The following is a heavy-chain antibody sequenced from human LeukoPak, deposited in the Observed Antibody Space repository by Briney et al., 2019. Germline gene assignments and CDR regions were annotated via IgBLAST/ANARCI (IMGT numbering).Heavy chain of an antibody. CDR1: GYSISSGYY. CDR3: ARGRLRWLRRLDY. D-gene: IGHD5-12*01. J-gene: IGHJ4*02. CDR2: IYHSGST. Sequence: KPSETLSLTCTVSGYSISSGYYWGWIRQPPGKGLEWIGSIYHSGSTYYNPSLKSRVTISVDTSKNQFPRKLSSVTAADTAVYYCARGRLRWLRRLDYWGQGTLVTVSS. V-gene: IGHV4-38-2*02.